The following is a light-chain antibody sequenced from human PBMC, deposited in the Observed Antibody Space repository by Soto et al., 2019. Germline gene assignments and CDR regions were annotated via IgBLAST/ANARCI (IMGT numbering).Light chain of an antibody. CDR2: GAS. J-gene: IGKJ5*01. CDR3: QQYNNWPSIT. CDR1: QSVSSN. V-gene: IGKV3D-15*01. Sequence: EIVMTQSPATLSVSPGERATLSCRASQSVSSNLAWYQQKPGQAPRLLIYGASTRATGIPARFSGSGPGTEFTLTISSLQSEYFAVYYCQQYNNWPSITFGQGTRLEIK.